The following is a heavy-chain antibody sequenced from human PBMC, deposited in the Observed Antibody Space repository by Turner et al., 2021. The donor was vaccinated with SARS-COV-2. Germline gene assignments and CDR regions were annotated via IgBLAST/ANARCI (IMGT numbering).Heavy chain of an antibody. D-gene: IGHD3-3*01. CDR1: GFTFSSYS. Sequence: EVQLVESGGGLVKPGGSLRLSCAASGFTFSSYSMNWVRQGPGRGLEWVSAISSRTIFIYYADSVKGRFTISRDNAKNSLYLQMNSLRAEDTAVYYCAREDDFWSGYQYYRMDVWGQGTTVTVSS. V-gene: IGHV3-21*01. CDR3: AREDDFWSGYQYYRMDV. J-gene: IGHJ6*02. CDR2: ISSRTIFI.